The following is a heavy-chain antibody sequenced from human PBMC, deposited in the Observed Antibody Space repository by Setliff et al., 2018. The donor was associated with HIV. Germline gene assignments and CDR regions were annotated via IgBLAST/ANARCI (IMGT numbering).Heavy chain of an antibody. Sequence: GGSLRLSCAASGFTFSSFAMTWVRQAPGKGLEWVSSISASATSVYNADSVKGRFTISRDNSKNTLYVQMNSLRVEDTAVYYRAKLDYYDYSGSWARKVAIDFWGRGTMVTVSS. V-gene: IGHV3-23*01. CDR1: GFTFSSFA. CDR2: ISASATSV. D-gene: IGHD3-22*01. CDR3: AKLDYYDYSGSWARKVAIDF. J-gene: IGHJ3*01.